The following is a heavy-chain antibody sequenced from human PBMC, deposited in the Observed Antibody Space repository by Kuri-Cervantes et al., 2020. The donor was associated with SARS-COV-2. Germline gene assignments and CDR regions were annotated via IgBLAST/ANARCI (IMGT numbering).Heavy chain of an antibody. D-gene: IGHD3-9*01. J-gene: IGHJ5*02. Sequence: GGSLRLSCAASGFTFSSYGMHWVRQAPGKGLEWVAVISYDGSNKYYADSVKGRFTISRDNSKNTLYLQMNSLRAEDTAVYYCARGYYDILTGYDNWFDPWGQGTLVTVSS. CDR3: ARGYYDILTGYDNWFDP. CDR1: GFTFSSYG. CDR2: ISYDGSNK. V-gene: IGHV3-30*03.